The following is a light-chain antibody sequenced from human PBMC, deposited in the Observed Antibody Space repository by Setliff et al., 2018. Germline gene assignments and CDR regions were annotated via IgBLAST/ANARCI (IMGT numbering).Light chain of an antibody. CDR1: ASDVGDYNY. J-gene: IGLJ1*01. Sequence: QSALTQPASVYGSPGQSITISCTGSASDVGDYNYVSWHQQHPGEAPKLLIYEVINRPSGISNRFSGSKSGNTASLTISGLLAEDEADYFCSSYTSSHTYVFGSGTKAPS. CDR3: SSYTSSHTYV. CDR2: EVI. V-gene: IGLV2-14*01.